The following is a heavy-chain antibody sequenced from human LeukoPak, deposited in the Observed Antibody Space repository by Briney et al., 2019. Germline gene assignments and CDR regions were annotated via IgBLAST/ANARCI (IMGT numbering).Heavy chain of an antibody. CDR1: GFTVSSNY. CDR2: IYSGGST. V-gene: IGHV3-66*01. J-gene: IGHJ6*02. D-gene: IGHD3-22*01. CDR3: AREIYYDSSGTSYGMDV. Sequence: GGSLRLCCAASGFTVSSNYMSWVRQAPGKGLEWVSVIYSGGSTYYADSVKGRFTISRDNSKNTLYLQMNSLRAEDTAVYYCAREIYYDSSGTSYGMDVWGQGTTVTVSS.